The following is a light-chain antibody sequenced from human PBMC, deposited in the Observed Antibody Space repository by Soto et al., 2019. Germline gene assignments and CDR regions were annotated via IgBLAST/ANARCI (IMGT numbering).Light chain of an antibody. Sequence: SYELTQPPSVSVSPGHTATISCSGNKLGDKYVAWYQQKPGQSPLLVIYEDNKRPSGIPERFSGSNSVNTATLTITGTQTLDEADYYCQAWDSTTYVFGTGTKVTVL. CDR2: EDN. V-gene: IGLV3-1*01. CDR1: KLGDKY. J-gene: IGLJ1*01. CDR3: QAWDSTTYV.